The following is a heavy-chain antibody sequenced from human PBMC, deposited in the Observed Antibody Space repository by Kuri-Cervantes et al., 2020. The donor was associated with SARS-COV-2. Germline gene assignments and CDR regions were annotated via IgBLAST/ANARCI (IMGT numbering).Heavy chain of an antibody. CDR3: ARGIRDSDY. Sequence: GESLKISCAASGFTFSSYDMHWVRQAPGKGLEWVAVIWYDGSNTYYADSVEGRFTISRDNSKNTLYLQMNNLRAEDTAVYYCARGIRDSDYWGQGTLVTVSS. CDR1: GFTFSSYD. CDR2: IWYDGSNT. J-gene: IGHJ4*02. V-gene: IGHV3-33*01.